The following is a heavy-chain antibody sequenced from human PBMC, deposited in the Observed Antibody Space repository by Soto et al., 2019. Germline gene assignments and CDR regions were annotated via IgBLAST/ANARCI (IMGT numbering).Heavy chain of an antibody. D-gene: IGHD2-15*01. J-gene: IGHJ4*02. CDR1: GFTFSSYA. CDR3: AKVAIRYCSGGSCYPTG. CDR2: ISGSGGST. V-gene: IGHV3-23*01. Sequence: EVQLLESGGGLVQPGGSLRLSCAASGFTFSSYAMSWVRQAPGKGLEWVSAISGSGGSTYYADSVKGRFTISRDNSKNTLYLQMNSLRAEDTAVYYCAKVAIRYCSGGSCYPTGWGQGTLVTVSS.